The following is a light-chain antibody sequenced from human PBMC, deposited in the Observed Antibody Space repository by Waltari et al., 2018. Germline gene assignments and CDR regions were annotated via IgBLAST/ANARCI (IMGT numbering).Light chain of an antibody. Sequence: IVLTLTPLSSSVTPGQPAPTARKSRESLPHSDGKTYLYWYVQRPGQPPHRLIYGVSNRFSGVPDTFSGSGSGTDFTLKSSRVKAEDVGVYYCMQTILLPLTFGGGTKVEI. V-gene: IGKV2D-29*01. CDR3: MQTILLPLT. CDR1: ESLPHSDGKTY. J-gene: IGKJ4*02. CDR2: GVS.